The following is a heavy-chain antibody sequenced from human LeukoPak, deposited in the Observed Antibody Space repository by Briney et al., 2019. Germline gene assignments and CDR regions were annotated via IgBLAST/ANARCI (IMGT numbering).Heavy chain of an antibody. Sequence: GESLKISCKGSGYSFTSYWIGWVRQMPGKVLEWMGIIYPGASDTRYSPSFQGQVTISADKSISPAYLQWSSLKASDTAMYYCAKPLGPDSSGYFPGYWGQGTLVTVSS. V-gene: IGHV5-51*01. CDR3: AKPLGPDSSGYFPGY. D-gene: IGHD3-22*01. J-gene: IGHJ4*02. CDR1: GYSFTSYW. CDR2: IYPGASDT.